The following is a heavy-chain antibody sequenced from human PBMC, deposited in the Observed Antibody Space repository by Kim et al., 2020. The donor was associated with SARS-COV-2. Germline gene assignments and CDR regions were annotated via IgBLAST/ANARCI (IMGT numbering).Heavy chain of an antibody. Sequence: KFQGRVTMTRNTSISTAYMELSSLRSEDTAVYYCASVVVVAATGWEYFDYWGQGTLVTVSS. J-gene: IGHJ4*02. CDR3: ASVVVVAATGWEYFDY. D-gene: IGHD2-15*01. V-gene: IGHV1-8*01.